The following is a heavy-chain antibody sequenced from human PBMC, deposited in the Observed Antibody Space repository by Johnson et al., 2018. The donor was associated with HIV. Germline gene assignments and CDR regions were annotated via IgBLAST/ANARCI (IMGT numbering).Heavy chain of an antibody. V-gene: IGHV3-NL1*01. D-gene: IGHD3-22*01. CDR2: IGTAGST. J-gene: IGHJ3*02. CDR1: GFTFSSYG. CDR3: ARDNRDYYDSSGPSAFDI. Sequence: QVQLVESGGGVVQPGRSLRLSCVVSGFTFSSYGMHWVRQAPGKGLEWVSAIGTAGSTYYADSVKGRFTISRDNSKNTLYLQMNSLRAEDTAVYYCARDNRDYYDSSGPSAFDIWGQGTMVIVSS.